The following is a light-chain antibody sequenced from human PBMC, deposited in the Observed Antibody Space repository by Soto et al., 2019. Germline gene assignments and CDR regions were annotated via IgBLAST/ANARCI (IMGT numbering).Light chain of an antibody. V-gene: IGKV3-20*01. CDR3: QQYGRSPT. CDR1: QSVSSNY. J-gene: IGKJ1*01. Sequence: IVLTQSPDTLSLSPGERGTLSCRASQSVSSNYLAWYQQKLGQAPRLLIYDASRRATGIPDRFSGSGSGTDFTLTISRLEPEDFVVYYCQQYGRSPTFGQGTKVDIK. CDR2: DAS.